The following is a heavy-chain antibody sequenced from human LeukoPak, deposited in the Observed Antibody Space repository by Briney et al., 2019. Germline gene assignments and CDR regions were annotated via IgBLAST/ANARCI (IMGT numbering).Heavy chain of an antibody. Sequence: GGSLRLSCAASGFTFDDYGMSWVRQAPGKGLEWVSGINWNGGSTGYADSVKGRFTISRDNAKNSLYLQMNSLRAEDTALYYCAKDMAGYSSSWGAFDIWGQGTMVTVSS. CDR2: INWNGGST. D-gene: IGHD6-13*01. V-gene: IGHV3-20*04. CDR1: GFTFDDYG. J-gene: IGHJ3*02. CDR3: AKDMAGYSSSWGAFDI.